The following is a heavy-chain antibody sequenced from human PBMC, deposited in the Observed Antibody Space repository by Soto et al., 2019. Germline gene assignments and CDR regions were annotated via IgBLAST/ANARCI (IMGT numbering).Heavy chain of an antibody. D-gene: IGHD3-10*01. Sequence: SETLSLTCTVSGDSVRSSGYYWSWVRQHPGRGLEWIGYIYYSGSTYYNPSLESRVTISLDSSNNQFSLKLTSVTAADTAVYYCAREIGYYGSGSYVLDYWGPGMLVTSPQ. CDR1: GDSVRSSGYY. CDR3: AREIGYYGSGSYVLDY. J-gene: IGHJ4*02. CDR2: IYYSGST. V-gene: IGHV4-31*03.